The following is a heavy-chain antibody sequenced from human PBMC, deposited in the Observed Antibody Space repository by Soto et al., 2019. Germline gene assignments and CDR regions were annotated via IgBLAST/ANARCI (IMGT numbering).Heavy chain of an antibody. CDR3: AKNVWGYWYSDL. V-gene: IGHV3-23*01. CDR2: MSSSGET. CDR1: GFMFNSYA. J-gene: IGHJ2*01. Sequence: LRLSCATSGFMFNSYALSWVRQAPGKGLERVADMSSSGETFYADSVRGRFTISRDISKNTLYLQMDSLRGEDTAMYYCAKNVWGYWYSDLWGRGTLVTVPQ. D-gene: IGHD7-27*01.